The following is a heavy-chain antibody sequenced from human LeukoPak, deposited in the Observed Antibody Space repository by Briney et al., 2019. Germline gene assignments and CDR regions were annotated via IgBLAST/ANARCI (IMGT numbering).Heavy chain of an antibody. D-gene: IGHD6-19*01. CDR1: GGSFSGYY. CDR3: ASRAGIAVAGRCYCGMDV. J-gene: IGHJ6*02. V-gene: IGHV4-34*01. CDR2: INHSGST. Sequence: PSETLSLTCAVYGGSFSGYYWSWIRQPPGKGLEWIGEINHSGSTNYNPSLKSRVTISVDTSKNQFSLKLSSVTAADTAVYYCASRAGIAVAGRCYCGMDVWGQGTTVTVSS.